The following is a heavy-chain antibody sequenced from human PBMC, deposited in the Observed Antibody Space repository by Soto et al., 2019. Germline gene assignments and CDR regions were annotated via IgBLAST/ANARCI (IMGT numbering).Heavy chain of an antibody. V-gene: IGHV1-18*01. Sequence: VASVKVSCKASGYTFTSYGISWVRQAPGQGLEWMGRISAYNGNTNYAQKLQGRVTMTTDTSTSTAYIELRSLRSDDTAVYYCARVVGALGHWFDPWGQGTLVTVSS. CDR2: ISAYNGNT. CDR1: GYTFTSYG. D-gene: IGHD1-26*01. CDR3: ARVVGALGHWFDP. J-gene: IGHJ5*02.